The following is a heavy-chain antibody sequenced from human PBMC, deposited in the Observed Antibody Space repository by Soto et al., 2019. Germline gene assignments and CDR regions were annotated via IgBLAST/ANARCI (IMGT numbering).Heavy chain of an antibody. Sequence: GGSLRLSCAASGFTFSSYAMTWVRQAPGKGLDWVSSIGGSGGATYYSDSVRGRFTISRDNSKDTLYLQMNSLRVEDTALYYCAFFSMFRGVLGGQGTLVTVSS. CDR1: GFTFSSYA. V-gene: IGHV3-23*01. CDR3: AFFSMFRGVL. CDR2: IGGSGGAT. D-gene: IGHD3-10*01. J-gene: IGHJ4*02.